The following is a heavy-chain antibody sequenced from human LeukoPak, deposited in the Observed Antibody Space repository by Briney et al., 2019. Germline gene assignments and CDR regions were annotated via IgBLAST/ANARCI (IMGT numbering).Heavy chain of an antibody. D-gene: IGHD3-3*01. V-gene: IGHV1-46*01. CDR3: ARDKQLGGNYDLFDY. CDR1: GYTFTSYY. Sequence: GASVKVSCKASGYTFTSYYMHWVRQAPGQGLEWMGVINLSGGSTSYAQKFQGRVTMTRDTSTSTVYMELSSLRSEDTAVYYCARDKQLGGNYDLFDYWGQGTLVTVSS. CDR2: INLSGGST. J-gene: IGHJ4*02.